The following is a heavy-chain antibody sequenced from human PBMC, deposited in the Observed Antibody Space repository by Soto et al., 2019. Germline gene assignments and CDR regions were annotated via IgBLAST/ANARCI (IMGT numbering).Heavy chain of an antibody. CDR1: GYTFTSYG. Sequence: QVQLVQSGAEVKKPGASVKVSCKASGYTFTSYGISWVRQAPGQGLEWMGWISAYNGNTKYAQKLQGRVTTTTDTSTSTAYMELRSLRSDYTAGYYCARDLGGSYYAPVDYWGQGTLVTVSS. CDR2: ISAYNGNT. D-gene: IGHD1-26*01. V-gene: IGHV1-18*01. J-gene: IGHJ4*02. CDR3: ARDLGGSYYAPVDY.